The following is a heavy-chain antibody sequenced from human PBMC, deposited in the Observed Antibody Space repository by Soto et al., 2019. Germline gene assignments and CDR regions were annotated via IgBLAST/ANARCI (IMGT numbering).Heavy chain of an antibody. J-gene: IGHJ6*02. CDR1: GGSISSGGYY. V-gene: IGHV4-31*03. D-gene: IGHD3-3*02. CDR2: IYYSGST. CDR3: ARDFSRIGGMDV. Sequence: SETLSLTCTVSGGSISSGGYYWSWIRQHPGKGLEWIGYIYYSGSTYYNPSLKSRVTISVDTSKNQFSLKLSSVTDADTAVYYCARDFSRIGGMDVWGQGTTVTVSS.